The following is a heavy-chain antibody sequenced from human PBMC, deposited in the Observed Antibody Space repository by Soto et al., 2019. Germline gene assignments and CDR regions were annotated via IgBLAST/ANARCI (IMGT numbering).Heavy chain of an antibody. CDR1: GFTVSSTY. CDR3: ARDRIEAAGTPRFTYYYGIDV. V-gene: IGHV3-53*01. J-gene: IGHJ6*02. CDR2: IYGGLTT. Sequence: PGGSLRLSCAASGFTVSSTYMTWVRQAPGNGLEWVSVIYGGLTTSYADSVKGRFTISRDNSKNTLFLQMNSLRAEDTAVYYCARDRIEAAGTPRFTYYYGIDVWGQGNTVTV. D-gene: IGHD6-13*01.